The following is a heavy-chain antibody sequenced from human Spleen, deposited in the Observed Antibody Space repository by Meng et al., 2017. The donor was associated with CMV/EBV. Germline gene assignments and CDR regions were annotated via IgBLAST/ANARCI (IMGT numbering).Heavy chain of an antibody. CDR2: IKPKSGGT. D-gene: IGHD3-10*01. CDR1: YTFSDYY. CDR3: ARDLRYFFGSGSFGGDF. V-gene: IGHV1-2*02. J-gene: IGHJ4*02. Sequence: YTFSDYYLHWVRQAPGHGLEWMGWIKPKSGGTNYAQKFQGRVSMTTDTSINTAYMELSRLRLDDTAVYYCARDLRYFFGSGSFGGDFWGQGTLVTVSS.